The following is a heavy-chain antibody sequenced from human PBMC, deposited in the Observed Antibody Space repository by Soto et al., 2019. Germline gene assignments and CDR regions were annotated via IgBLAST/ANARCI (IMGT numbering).Heavy chain of an antibody. V-gene: IGHV1-24*01. CDR3: ATEDPWSGFPY. J-gene: IGHJ4*02. CDR2: FDPEDGET. CDR1: GYTLTELS. D-gene: IGHD3-3*01. Sequence: XSVKVSFNVSGYTLTELSMHLLRQAPGKGLEWMGGFDPEDGETIYAQKFQGRVTMTEDTSTDTAYMELSSLRSEDTAVYYCATEDPWSGFPYWGQGTLVTVSS.